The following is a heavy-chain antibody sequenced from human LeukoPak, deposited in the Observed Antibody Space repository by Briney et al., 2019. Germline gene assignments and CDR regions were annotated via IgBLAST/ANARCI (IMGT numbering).Heavy chain of an antibody. V-gene: IGHV3-23*01. D-gene: IGHD5-18*01. Sequence: GGSLRLSCAASGFTFSSYAMSWVRQAPGKGLEWVSAISGSGGSTYYADSVKGRFTISRDNSKNTLYLQMNSLRAEDTAVYYCAKVNGADTAMGRYYYYGMDAWGQGTTVTVSS. J-gene: IGHJ6*02. CDR1: GFTFSSYA. CDR2: ISGSGGST. CDR3: AKVNGADTAMGRYYYYGMDA.